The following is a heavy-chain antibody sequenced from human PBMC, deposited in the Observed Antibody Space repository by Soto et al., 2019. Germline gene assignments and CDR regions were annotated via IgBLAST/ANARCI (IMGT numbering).Heavy chain of an antibody. CDR2: IYNDGLT. Sequence: EVHLVESGGGLVQPGGSLRLSCAASGFAVNLNYMCWVRQAPGKGLEWVSVIYNDGLTFYADSVKGRFSISRDNSKNTLYLQMNGLRAEDTAVYYCTRGSYCVNGVCYTEALDYWGQGTLVTVSS. CDR3: TRGSYCVNGVCYTEALDY. J-gene: IGHJ4*02. D-gene: IGHD2-8*01. CDR1: GFAVNLNY. V-gene: IGHV3-66*01.